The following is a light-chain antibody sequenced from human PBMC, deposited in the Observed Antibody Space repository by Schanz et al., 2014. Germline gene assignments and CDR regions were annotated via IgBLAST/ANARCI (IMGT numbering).Light chain of an antibody. Sequence: EIVLTQSPATLSLSPGQTVTLSCRASQSISSSFVWYQQKPGQAPRLLIYGASSRATGIPDRFSGSGSGTDFTLTISRLEPEDFAVYYCQQYASSPPTFGGGTKV. CDR3: QQYASSPPT. J-gene: IGKJ4*01. V-gene: IGKV3-20*01. CDR2: GAS. CDR1: QSISSS.